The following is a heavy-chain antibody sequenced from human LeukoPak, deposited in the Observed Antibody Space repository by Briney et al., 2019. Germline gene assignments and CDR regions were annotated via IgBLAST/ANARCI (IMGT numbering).Heavy chain of an antibody. CDR1: GFTFSSSW. D-gene: IGHD3-22*01. CDR3: ARVLRYDNSGHDSFDI. J-gene: IGHJ3*02. V-gene: IGHV3-7*01. CDR2: IKPDGSEK. Sequence: QAGGSLRLSCAASGFTFSSSWMHWVRQAPGKGLEWVANIKPDGSEKYYVDSVKGRFTISRDNANNSLYLQMNSLRADDTAIYYCARVLRYDNSGHDSFDIWGQGTMVIVSS.